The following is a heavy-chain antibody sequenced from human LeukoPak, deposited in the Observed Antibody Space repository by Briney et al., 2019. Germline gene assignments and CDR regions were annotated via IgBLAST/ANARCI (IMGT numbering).Heavy chain of an antibody. J-gene: IGHJ3*02. D-gene: IGHD3-10*01. Sequence: SETLSLTCTVSGGSISNYYWSWIRRPPGKGLEWIGYIYYSGITNYNPSLKSRVTISVDTSKNQFSLRLSSVTAADTAVYYCARNDASGSYHNVAFDIWGQGTMVTVSS. CDR1: GGSISNYY. V-gene: IGHV4-59*01. CDR3: ARNDASGSYHNVAFDI. CDR2: IYYSGIT.